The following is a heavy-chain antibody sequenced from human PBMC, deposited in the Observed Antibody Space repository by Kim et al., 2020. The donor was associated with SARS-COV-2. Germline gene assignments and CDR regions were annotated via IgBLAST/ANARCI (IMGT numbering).Heavy chain of an antibody. J-gene: IGHJ3*02. D-gene: IGHD3-10*01. CDR2: ISSNGGST. CDR3: VKEEYGTGSYRRGAFDI. V-gene: IGHV3-64D*06. CDR1: GFTFRSYA. Sequence: GGSLRLSCSASGFTFRSYAMHWVRQAPGKGLEYVSAISSNGGSTYYADSVKGSFTISRDNSKNTLYLQMSSLRAEDTAVYYCVKEEYGTGSYRRGAFDIWGQGTMVTVSS.